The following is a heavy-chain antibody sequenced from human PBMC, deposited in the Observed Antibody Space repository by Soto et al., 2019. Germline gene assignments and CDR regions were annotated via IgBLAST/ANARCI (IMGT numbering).Heavy chain of an antibody. CDR3: ARDCSGGSCPDRG. Sequence: QVQLQESGPGLVKPSQTLSLTCTVSGGSISSGGYYWSWIRQHPGQGLEWIGYIYYSGSTYYNPSLKSRVTISVDTSKNQFALKLSSVTAADTAVYYCARDCSGGSCPDRGWGQGTLVTVSS. CDR2: IYYSGST. J-gene: IGHJ4*02. CDR1: GGSISSGGYY. D-gene: IGHD2-15*01. V-gene: IGHV4-31*03.